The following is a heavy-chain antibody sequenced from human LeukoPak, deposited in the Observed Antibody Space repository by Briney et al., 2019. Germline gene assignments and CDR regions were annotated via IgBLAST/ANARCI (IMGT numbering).Heavy chain of an antibody. Sequence: GGSLRLSCAASGFTVSSNYMSWVRQAPGKRLEWVSVIYSGGSAYYADSVKGRFTISRHNSKNTLYLQMNSLRAEDTAVYYCATSIYSSGWYYFDYWGQGTLVTVSS. CDR3: ATSIYSSGWYYFDY. J-gene: IGHJ4*02. CDR1: GFTVSSNY. CDR2: IYSGGSA. V-gene: IGHV3-53*04. D-gene: IGHD6-19*01.